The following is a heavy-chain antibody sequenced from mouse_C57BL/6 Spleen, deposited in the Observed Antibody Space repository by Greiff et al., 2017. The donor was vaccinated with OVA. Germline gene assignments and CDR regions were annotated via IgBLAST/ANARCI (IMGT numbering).Heavy chain of an antibody. CDR1: GYTFTSYW. CDR3: ARGAAQATYYAMDY. D-gene: IGHD3-2*02. V-gene: IGHV1-82*01. CDR2: IYPGDGDT. Sequence: QVQLKQPGAELVKPGASVKMSCKASGYTFTSYWITWVKQRPGKGLEWIGRIYPGDGDTNYNGKFKGKATLTADKSSSTAYMQLSSLTSEDSAVYFCARGAAQATYYAMDYWGQGTSVTVSS. J-gene: IGHJ4*01.